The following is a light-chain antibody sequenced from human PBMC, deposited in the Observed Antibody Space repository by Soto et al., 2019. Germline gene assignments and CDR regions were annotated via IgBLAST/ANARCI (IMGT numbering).Light chain of an antibody. CDR2: AAS. Sequence: DLQVAQSASSLAAAVRHSVTITCRASQTITYYGNWYQQKPGVAPKRLIYAASNLQSGVTSRFSASGSETHFTLTIITLQLEDLAPYYSQQSFTITETLGQGT. V-gene: IGKV1-39*01. J-gene: IGKJ2*01. CDR1: QTITYY. CDR3: QQSFTITET.